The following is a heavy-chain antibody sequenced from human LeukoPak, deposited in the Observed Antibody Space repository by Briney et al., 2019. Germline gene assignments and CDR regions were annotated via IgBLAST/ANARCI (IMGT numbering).Heavy chain of an antibody. V-gene: IGHV4-59*01. CDR2: IYYSGST. CDR3: ARVLVCSSTSCYRGGFDP. J-gene: IGHJ5*02. D-gene: IGHD2-2*01. CDR1: GGSISSYY. Sequence: PSETLSLTCTVSGGSISSYYWSWIRQPPGKGLEWIGYIYYSGSTNYNPSLKSRVTISVDTSKNQFSLKLSSVTAADTAVYYCARVLVCSSTSCYRGGFDPWGQGTLVTVSS.